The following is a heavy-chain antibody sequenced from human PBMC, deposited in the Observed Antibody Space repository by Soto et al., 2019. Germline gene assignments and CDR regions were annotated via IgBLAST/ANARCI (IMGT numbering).Heavy chain of an antibody. D-gene: IGHD3-3*01. V-gene: IGHV1-3*01. J-gene: IGHJ4*02. Sequence: QVQLVQSGAEVKRPGASVKVSCEASGYTFTSYSIHWVRQAPGQRLEWIVWINVGNVNTKYSQNLQGRVTIASDTSASTVYMELSSLRSEDTAVYYCAREHDFWSNYCFDYWGQGTLVTVSS. CDR2: INVGNVNT. CDR3: AREHDFWSNYCFDY. CDR1: GYTFTSYS.